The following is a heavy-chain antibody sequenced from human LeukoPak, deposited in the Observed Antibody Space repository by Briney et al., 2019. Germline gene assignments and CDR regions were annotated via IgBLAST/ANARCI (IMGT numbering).Heavy chain of an antibody. CDR1: GGSLSASRHY. V-gene: IGHV4-39*01. CDR3: ARRDYRAWFDP. Sequence: SDTLSLTCSVSGGSLSASRHYGACVRQPPGKGLEWIVSVYYTGSIRYNTSLKSRVTISVDMSKNDLFLTLSSVTAADTTFYYCARRDYRAWFDPWGQGILVTVSP. J-gene: IGHJ5*02. CDR2: VYYTGSI. D-gene: IGHD3-10*01.